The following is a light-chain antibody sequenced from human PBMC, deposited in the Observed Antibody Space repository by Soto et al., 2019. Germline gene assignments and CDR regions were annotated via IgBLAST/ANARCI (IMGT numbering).Light chain of an antibody. CDR3: QQYGTSPRT. CDR2: GAS. J-gene: IGKJ1*01. CDR1: QSVSSNY. Sequence: IGLTQSPGTLSLSTGERATLSCRATQSVSSNYLAWYQQKPGQAPRLLIFGASIRATGIPDRFSGSGSETDFTLSISRLEPEDFAVYYCQQYGTSPRTFGQGTKVDIK. V-gene: IGKV3-20*01.